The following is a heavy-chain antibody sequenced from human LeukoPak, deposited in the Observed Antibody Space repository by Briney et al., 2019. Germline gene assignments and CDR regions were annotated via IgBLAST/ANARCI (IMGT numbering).Heavy chain of an antibody. CDR1: GFTFSSYE. D-gene: IGHD3-22*01. CDR2: ISSSGSTI. Sequence: GGSLRLSCAASGFTFSSYEMNWVRQAPGKGLEWDSYISSSGSTIYYADSVKGRFTISRDNAKNSLYLQMNSLRAEDTAVYYCARDSSGYYDYWGQGTLVTVSS. V-gene: IGHV3-48*03. CDR3: ARDSSGYYDY. J-gene: IGHJ4*02.